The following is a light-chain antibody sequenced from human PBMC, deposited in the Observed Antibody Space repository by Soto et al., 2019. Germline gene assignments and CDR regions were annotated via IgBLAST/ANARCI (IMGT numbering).Light chain of an antibody. V-gene: IGKV1-8*01. Sequence: AIRMTQSPSSLSASTGDRVTITCRASQGISSYLAWYQQKPGKPPKLLIYAASTLQSGVPSRFSGRGSWTDFTLTISCLQSEDCATYYCQQYYSYPSLTFGGGTKVEIK. J-gene: IGKJ4*01. CDR3: QQYYSYPSLT. CDR2: AAS. CDR1: QGISSY.